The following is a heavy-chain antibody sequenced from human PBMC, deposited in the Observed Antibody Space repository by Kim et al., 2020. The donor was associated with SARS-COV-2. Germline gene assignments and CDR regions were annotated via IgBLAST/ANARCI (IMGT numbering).Heavy chain of an antibody. J-gene: IGHJ4*02. V-gene: IGHV4-59*09. Sequence: YNPSRKSRVTISVDTSKNQLSLRLTSVTAGDTAVYYCARGRGGLIDYWGQGTLVTVSS. CDR3: ARGRGGLIDY. D-gene: IGHD3-16*01.